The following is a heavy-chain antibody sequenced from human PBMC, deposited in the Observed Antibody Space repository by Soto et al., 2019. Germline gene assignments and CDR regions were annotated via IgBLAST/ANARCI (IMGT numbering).Heavy chain of an antibody. CDR1: GFTFSSYG. J-gene: IGHJ6*02. V-gene: IGHV3-30*18. CDR2: ISYDGSNK. D-gene: IGHD5-12*01. CDR3: AKDLGGYDWGDNYYYYGMDV. Sequence: GGSLRLSCAASGFTFSSYGMHWVRQAPGKGLEWVAVISYDGSNKYYADSVKGRFTISRDNSKNTLYLQMNSLRAEDTAVYYCAKDLGGYDWGDNYYYYGMDVWGQGTTVTVSS.